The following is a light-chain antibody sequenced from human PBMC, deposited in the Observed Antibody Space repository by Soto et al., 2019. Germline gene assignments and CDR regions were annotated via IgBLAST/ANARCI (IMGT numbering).Light chain of an antibody. CDR3: QQYYNWPPYT. V-gene: IGKV3-15*01. Sequence: EIVMTQSPATLSVSPGERATLSCRASQSVSSNLAWYQQKPGQAPRLLIYGASTRAAGIPARFSGSGSGTEYTITISSRQSEDFEVYYCQQYYNWPPYTFGQGTKLEIK. CDR2: GAS. CDR1: QSVSSN. J-gene: IGKJ2*01.